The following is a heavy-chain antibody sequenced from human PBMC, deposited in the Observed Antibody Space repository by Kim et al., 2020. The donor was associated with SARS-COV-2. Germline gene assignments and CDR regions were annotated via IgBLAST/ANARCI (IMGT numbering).Heavy chain of an antibody. CDR3: ATDDSDGKPGGY. Sequence: LSLTCAASGFSFSTYGMHWVRQAPGQGLEWVAVIWFDGSNKKYADSVKGRFTISRDNSRNTLSLQMNNPRVEDTAVYYCATDDSDGKPGGYWGQGTLVTVSS. CDR2: IWFDGSNK. CDR1: GFSFSTYG. J-gene: IGHJ4*02. D-gene: IGHD2-15*01. V-gene: IGHV3-33*03.